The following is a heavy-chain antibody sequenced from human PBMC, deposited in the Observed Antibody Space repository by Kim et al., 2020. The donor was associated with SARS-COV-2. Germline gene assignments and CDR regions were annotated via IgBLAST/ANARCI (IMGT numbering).Heavy chain of an antibody. CDR3: ARGTYGSGRPFDY. Sequence: SETLSLTCTVSGGSISSSSYYWGWIRQPPGKGLEWIGSIYYSGSTYYNPSLKSRVTISVDTSKNQFSLKLSSVTAADTAVYYCARGTYGSGRPFDYWGQGTLVTVSS. CDR1: GGSISSSSYY. CDR2: IYYSGST. V-gene: IGHV4-39*01. J-gene: IGHJ4*02. D-gene: IGHD3-10*01.